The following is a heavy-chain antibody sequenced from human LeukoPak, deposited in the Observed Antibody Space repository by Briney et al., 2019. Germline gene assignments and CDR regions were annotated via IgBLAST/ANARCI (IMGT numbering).Heavy chain of an antibody. CDR1: GFTFSNYA. Sequence: GGSLRLSCAASGFTFSNYAMNWVRQAPGKGLEGVSVISGSGGSTYYADSVKGRFTISRDNSKNTLYLQMNSLRAEDTAVYYCAKTYCSTTSCYIEDAFDIWGQGTVVTVSS. J-gene: IGHJ3*02. D-gene: IGHD2-2*02. V-gene: IGHV3-23*01. CDR3: AKTYCSTTSCYIEDAFDI. CDR2: ISGSGGST.